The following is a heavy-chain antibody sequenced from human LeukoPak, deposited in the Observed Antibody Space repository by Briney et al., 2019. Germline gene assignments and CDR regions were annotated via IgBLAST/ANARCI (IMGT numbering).Heavy chain of an antibody. Sequence: ASVKVSCKASVYTFPNYYMHWVRQAPGQGLEWMGIINPSGCNTSYAQKFQGRVTMTRDTSTSTVYMELSSLRSEDTAVYYCARGAPPHLRGGDYWGQGTLVTVSS. CDR1: VYTFPNYY. V-gene: IGHV1-46*01. J-gene: IGHJ4*02. D-gene: IGHD6-25*01. CDR2: INPSGCNT. CDR3: ARGAPPHLRGGDY.